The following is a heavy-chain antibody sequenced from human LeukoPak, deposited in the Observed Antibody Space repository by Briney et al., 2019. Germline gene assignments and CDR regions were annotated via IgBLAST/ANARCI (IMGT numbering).Heavy chain of an antibody. V-gene: IGHV3-21*01. CDR1: GFTFSSYS. J-gene: IGHJ5*02. Sequence: GGSLRLSCAASGFTFSSYSMNWVRQAPGKGLEWVSSISSSSSYIYYADSVKGRFTISRDNAKNSLYLQMNSLRAEDTAVYYCARVGRRDIVVVPAAIDNWFDPWGQGTLVTVSS. D-gene: IGHD2-2*01. CDR3: ARVGRRDIVVVPAAIDNWFDP. CDR2: ISSSSSYI.